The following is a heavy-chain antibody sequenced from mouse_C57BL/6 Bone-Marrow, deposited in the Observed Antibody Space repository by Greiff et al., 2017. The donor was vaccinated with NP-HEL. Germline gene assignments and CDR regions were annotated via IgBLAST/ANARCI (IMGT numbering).Heavy chain of an antibody. CDR2: ISSGSSTI. Sequence: EVKLMESGGGLVKPGGSLKLSCAASGFTFSDYGMHWVRQAPEKGLEWVAYISSGSSTIYYADTVKGRFTISRDNAKNTLFLQMTSLSSEDTAMYYCARPGYGSSWGFAYWGQGTLVTVSA. V-gene: IGHV5-17*01. CDR3: ARPGYGSSWGFAY. J-gene: IGHJ3*01. D-gene: IGHD1-1*01. CDR1: GFTFSDYG.